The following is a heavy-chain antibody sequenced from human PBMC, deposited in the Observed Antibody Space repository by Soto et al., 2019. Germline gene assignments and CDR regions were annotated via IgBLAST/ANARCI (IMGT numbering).Heavy chain of an antibody. V-gene: IGHV3-23*01. CDR3: AKGPNYGDYVFRVEGSFDY. CDR2: ISGSGGST. Sequence: QPGGSLRLSCAASGFTFSSYAMSWVRQAPGKGLEWVSAISGSGGSTYYADSVKGRFTISRDNSKNTLYLQMNSLRAEDTAVYYCAKGPNYGDYVFRVEGSFDYWGQGTLVTVSS. J-gene: IGHJ4*02. D-gene: IGHD4-17*01. CDR1: GFTFSSYA.